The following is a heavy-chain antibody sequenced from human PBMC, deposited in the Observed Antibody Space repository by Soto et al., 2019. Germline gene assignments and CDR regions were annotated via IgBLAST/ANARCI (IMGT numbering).Heavy chain of an antibody. CDR2: IYYSGYT. V-gene: IGHV4-31*03. CDR3: ARSSYSSSPFGSFMDV. D-gene: IGHD6-6*01. CDR1: GGSLNSDGFY. J-gene: IGHJ6*02. Sequence: PSETLSLTCSVSGGSLNSDGFYWSWIRQPPGKGLEWMGYIYYSGYTYYNPSLQSRITMSVDASKNQLTLRLRSVTAADTAVYYCARSSYSSSPFGSFMDVWGQGTTVTVSS.